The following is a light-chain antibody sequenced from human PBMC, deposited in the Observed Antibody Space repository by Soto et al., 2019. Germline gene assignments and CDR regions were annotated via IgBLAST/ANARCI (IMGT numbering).Light chain of an antibody. Sequence: IHMTQXPXSXXSXXXDIFTXXXRASQGIRNWLAWYQQTPGKAPELLIFAASSMQSGVPSRFSGRGSGTEFTLTIDSLQPEDFATYYCQQTDSFPLSFGGGTKVDIK. CDR3: QQTDSFPLS. CDR1: QGIRNW. J-gene: IGKJ4*01. CDR2: AAS. V-gene: IGKV1D-12*01.